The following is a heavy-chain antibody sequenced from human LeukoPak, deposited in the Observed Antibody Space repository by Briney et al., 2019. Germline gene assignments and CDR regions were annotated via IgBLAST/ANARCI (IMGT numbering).Heavy chain of an antibody. D-gene: IGHD3-22*01. CDR1: GFTFSSYS. V-gene: IGHV3-21*04. CDR2: ISSSSSYI. Sequence: GGSLRLSCAASGFTFSSYSMNWVRQAPGKGLEWVSSISSSSSYIYYADSVKGRFTISRDNSKNTLYLQMNSLRAEDTAVYYCAKEGYYDSSGYYSLDYWGQGTLVTVSS. CDR3: AKEGYYDSSGYYSLDY. J-gene: IGHJ4*02.